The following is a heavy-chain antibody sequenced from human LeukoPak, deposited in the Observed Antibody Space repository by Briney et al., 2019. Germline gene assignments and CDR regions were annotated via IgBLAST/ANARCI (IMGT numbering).Heavy chain of an antibody. V-gene: IGHV3-48*03. CDR3: ARGSRHTAMFLDH. CDR2: ISTHGSTT. CDR1: GSTFSTSE. D-gene: IGHD5-18*01. Sequence: PGGSLRLSCAASGSTFSTSEMNWVRQAPGRGLEWISCISTHGSTTYYADSVRGRFTISRDNAENSLYLQMNSLRAEGTAVYYCARGSRHTAMFLDHWGQGNLVTVSS. J-gene: IGHJ4*02.